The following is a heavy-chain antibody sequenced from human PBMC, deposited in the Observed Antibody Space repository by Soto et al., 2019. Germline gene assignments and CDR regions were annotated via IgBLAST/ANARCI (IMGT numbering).Heavy chain of an antibody. CDR2: IDPSSGTT. D-gene: IGHD2-15*01. CDR1: GYSFTNFY. J-gene: IGHJ6*02. CDR3: ARGAVVVPNGLIAGMDV. V-gene: IGHV1-46*01. Sequence: ASVKVSCTASGYSFTNFYVHWVRQAPGQGLEWMGIIDPSSGTTSYTQKFQGRVTMTRDTSMSTVYMELSSLRSEDTAVYYCARGAVVVPNGLIAGMDVWGLGTTVTGS.